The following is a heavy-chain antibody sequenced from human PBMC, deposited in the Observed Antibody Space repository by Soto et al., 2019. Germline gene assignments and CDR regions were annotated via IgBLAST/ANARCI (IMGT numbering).Heavy chain of an antibody. J-gene: IGHJ3*02. CDR2: IKSKTDGGTT. D-gene: IGHD3-22*01. V-gene: IGHV3-15*01. CDR1: GFTFSNAW. CDR3: TTDLPSYYYDSSESLAFDI. Sequence: GGSLRLSCAASGFTFSNAWMSWVRQAPGKGLEWVGRIKSKTDGGTTDYAAPVKGRFTISRDDSKNTLYLQMNSLKTEDTAVYYCTTDLPSYYYDSSESLAFDIWGQGTMVTVSS.